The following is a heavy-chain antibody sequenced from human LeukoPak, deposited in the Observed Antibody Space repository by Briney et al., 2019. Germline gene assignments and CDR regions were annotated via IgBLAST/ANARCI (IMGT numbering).Heavy chain of an antibody. D-gene: IGHD4-17*01. Sequence: KTSETLSLTCTVSGGSISSYYWSWIRQPPGKGLEWIGYICYSGSTSYNPSLKSRVTISVDTSKNQFSLKLSSVTAADTAVYYCARHSGGDYTLDYWGQGTLVTVSS. CDR1: GGSISSYY. CDR2: ICYSGST. CDR3: ARHSGGDYTLDY. V-gene: IGHV4-59*08. J-gene: IGHJ4*02.